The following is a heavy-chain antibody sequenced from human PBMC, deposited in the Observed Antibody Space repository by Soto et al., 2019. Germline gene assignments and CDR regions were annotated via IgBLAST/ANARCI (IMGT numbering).Heavy chain of an antibody. Sequence: PSGTLSLTCTFLGCSIRSGGYYWRWSRQHPGKGLEWIGYIYYSGSTYYNPSLKSRVTISVDTSKNQFSLKLSSVTAADTAVYYCARSGYSYGPNPLLYWGQGTLVTVS. D-gene: IGHD5-18*01. J-gene: IGHJ4*02. CDR1: GCSIRSGGYY. V-gene: IGHV4-31*03. CDR3: ARSGYSYGPNPLLY. CDR2: IYYSGST.